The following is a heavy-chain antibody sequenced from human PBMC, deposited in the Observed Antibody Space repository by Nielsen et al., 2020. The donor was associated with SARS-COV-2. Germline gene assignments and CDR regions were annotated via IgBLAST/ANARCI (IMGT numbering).Heavy chain of an antibody. D-gene: IGHD3-16*02. CDR2: IKSKTDGGTT. Sequence: GESLKISCTASGFTFSDSFMSWIRQAPGKGLEWVGRIKSKTDGGTTDYAEPVKGRFTISRDDSKKTLSLQMNSLKTEDTAVYYCTTRSRLSLYYYYYGMDVWGQGTTVTVSS. CDR1: GFTFSDSF. V-gene: IGHV3-15*01. CDR3: TTRSRLSLYYYYYGMDV. J-gene: IGHJ6*02.